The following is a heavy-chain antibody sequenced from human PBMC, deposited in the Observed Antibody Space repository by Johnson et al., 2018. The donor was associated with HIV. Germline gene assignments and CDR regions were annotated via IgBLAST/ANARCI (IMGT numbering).Heavy chain of an antibody. J-gene: IGHJ3*02. V-gene: IGHV3-30*04. CDR2: ISYDGSNK. D-gene: IGHD1-1*01. Sequence: QVQLVESGGGVVQPGRSLRLSCAASGFSFSTYAMHWVRQAPGKGLEWLIVISYDGSNKYYADSVKGRFTISRDNSKNTLYLQTNSLRAEDTAVYYCANPTGSDAFDIWGQGTMVTVSS. CDR1: GFSFSTYA. CDR3: ANPTGSDAFDI.